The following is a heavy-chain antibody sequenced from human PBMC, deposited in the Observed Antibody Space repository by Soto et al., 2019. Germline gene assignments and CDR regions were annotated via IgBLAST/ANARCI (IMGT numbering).Heavy chain of an antibody. J-gene: IGHJ4*02. Sequence: SETLSLTCVVSGGSISSGGYSWSWIRQPPGKGLEWIGYIYHSGSTYYNPSLKSRVTISVDRSKNQFSLKLNSVTAADTAVYYCARHKRIAVAGTPFFDYWGQGTLVTVSS. CDR3: ARHKRIAVAGTPFFDY. CDR1: GGSISSGGYS. V-gene: IGHV4-30-2*01. D-gene: IGHD6-19*01. CDR2: IYHSGST.